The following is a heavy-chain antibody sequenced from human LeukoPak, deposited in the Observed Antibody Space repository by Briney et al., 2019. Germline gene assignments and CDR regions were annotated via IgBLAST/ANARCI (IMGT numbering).Heavy chain of an antibody. CDR3: TRGEMATPVDY. D-gene: IGHD5-24*01. J-gene: IGHJ4*02. Sequence: GGSLRLSCAASGFTFSAYSMNWVRQAPGKGLEWVGFIRSKAYGGTTEYAASVKGRFTISRDDSKSIAYLQMNSLKTEDTAVYYCTRGEMATPVDYWGQGTLVTVSS. CDR1: GFTFSAYS. V-gene: IGHV3-49*04. CDR2: IRSKAYGGTT.